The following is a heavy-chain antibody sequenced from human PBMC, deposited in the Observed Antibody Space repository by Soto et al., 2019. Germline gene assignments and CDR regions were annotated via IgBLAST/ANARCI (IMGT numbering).Heavy chain of an antibody. V-gene: IGHV4-59*01. CDR2: IYHSGST. CDR3: ARVDMVAYYFDY. Sequence: PSETLSLTCSVSGASITSYYWSWIRQPPGKGLEWIGYIYHSGSTNYNPSLKSRVTISVDTSKNQFSLKLSSVTAADTAVYYCARVDMVAYYFDYWGKGTLVTVSS. J-gene: IGHJ4*02. CDR1: GASITSYY. D-gene: IGHD5-12*01.